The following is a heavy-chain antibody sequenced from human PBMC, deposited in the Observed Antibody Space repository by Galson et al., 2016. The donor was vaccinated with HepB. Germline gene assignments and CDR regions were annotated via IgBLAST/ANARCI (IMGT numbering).Heavy chain of an antibody. Sequence: PALVKPTQTLTVTCTFSGFSLSTSEMCVSWIRQPPGKALEWLALIDWDGDEYYSTSLETRLTISKDTFKNQVVLTMTNMDPVDTATYYCARSRAVAGTDYYYYVMDVWGQGTPVTVSS. V-gene: IGHV2-70*01. J-gene: IGHJ6*02. CDR1: GFSLSTSEMC. CDR2: IDWDGDE. CDR3: ARSRAVAGTDYYYYVMDV. D-gene: IGHD6-19*01.